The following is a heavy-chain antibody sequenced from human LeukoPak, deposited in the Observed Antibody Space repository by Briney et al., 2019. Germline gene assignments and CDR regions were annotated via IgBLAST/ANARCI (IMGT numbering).Heavy chain of an antibody. CDR2: MNPNSGNT. CDR1: RYTFTSYD. V-gene: IGHV1-8*01. Sequence: ASVKVSCKASRYTFTSYDINWVRQATGQGLEWMGWMNPNSGNTGYAQKFQGRVTMTRNTSISTAYMELSSLRSEDTAVYYCARGRGSGWYLVSEHWFDPWGQGTLVTVSS. J-gene: IGHJ5*02. D-gene: IGHD6-19*01. CDR3: ARGRGSGWYLVSEHWFDP.